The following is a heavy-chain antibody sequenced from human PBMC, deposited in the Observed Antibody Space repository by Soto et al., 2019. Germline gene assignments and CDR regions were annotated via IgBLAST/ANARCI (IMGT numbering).Heavy chain of an antibody. V-gene: IGHV3-30-3*01. CDR2: ISYDGSNK. J-gene: IGHJ3*02. D-gene: IGHD3-10*01. CDR1: GFTFSSYA. Sequence: QVQLVESGGGVVQPRRSLRLSCAASGFTFSSYAMHWVRQAPGKGLEWVAVISYDGSNKYYADSVKGRFTISRDNSKNTLYLQMNSLRTEDTAMYYCAREKITMVQGVEGFRAFDIWGQGTMVTVSS. CDR3: AREKITMVQGVEGFRAFDI.